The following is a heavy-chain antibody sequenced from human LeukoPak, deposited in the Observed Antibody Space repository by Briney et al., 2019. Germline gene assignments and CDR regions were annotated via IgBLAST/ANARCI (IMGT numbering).Heavy chain of an antibody. CDR1: GFTFTNAW. CDR2: IKSKTDGGTA. J-gene: IGHJ4*02. V-gene: IGHV3-15*01. CDR3: TTGLGDY. Sequence: GGSLRLSCAASGFTFTNAWMSWVRQAPGKGLEWVGRIKSKTDGGTADYAAPVKDRFTISRDDSKTTLYLQMNSLKTDDTAVYYCTTGLGDYWGPGTLVTVSS. D-gene: IGHD3-10*01.